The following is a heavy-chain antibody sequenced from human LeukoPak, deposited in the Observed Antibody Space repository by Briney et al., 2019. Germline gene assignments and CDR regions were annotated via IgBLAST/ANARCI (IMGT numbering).Heavy chain of an antibody. CDR3: ARGFIYDFRSGYPFQH. V-gene: IGHV6-1*01. CDR1: GDSVSSNSAA. D-gene: IGHD3-3*01. Sequence: SQTLSLTCAISGDSVSSNSAAWNWIRQSPSRGLEWLGRTYYRSKWYNDYAVSVKSRITINPDTSKNQFSLQLNSVTPEDTAVYYCARGFIYDFRSGYPFQHWGQGTLVTVSS. CDR2: TYYRSKWYN. J-gene: IGHJ1*01.